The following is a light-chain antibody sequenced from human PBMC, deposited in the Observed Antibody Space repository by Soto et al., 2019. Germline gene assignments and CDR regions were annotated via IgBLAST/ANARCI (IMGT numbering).Light chain of an antibody. Sequence: EIVLTQSPGTLSLSPGERATLSCRASQSVSSSYLAWYQQKPGQAPRLLIYGASSRATGIPDRFSGSGSGTGFTLTISRVEPEDFAVYYCQQYGSFGPGTKVDIK. CDR3: QQYGS. V-gene: IGKV3-20*01. J-gene: IGKJ3*01. CDR2: GAS. CDR1: QSVSSSY.